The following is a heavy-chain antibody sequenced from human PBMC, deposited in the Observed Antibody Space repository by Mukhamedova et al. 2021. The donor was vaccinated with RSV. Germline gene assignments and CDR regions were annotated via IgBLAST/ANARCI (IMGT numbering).Heavy chain of an antibody. D-gene: IGHD1-26*01. Sequence: GLEWVSGISDSGHNTYYLDSVRGRFTISRDNSENTLYLHINSLRVDDTAVYYCATEVGATDHWGQGTRVTVSS. V-gene: IGHV3-23*01. CDR2: ISDSGHNT. J-gene: IGHJ4*02. CDR3: ATEVGATDH.